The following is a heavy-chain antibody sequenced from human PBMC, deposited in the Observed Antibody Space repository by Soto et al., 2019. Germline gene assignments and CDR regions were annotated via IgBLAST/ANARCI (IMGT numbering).Heavy chain of an antibody. V-gene: IGHV4-31*03. CDR1: GGSMISGNYY. Sequence: SETLSLTCTVSGGSMISGNYYWIWIRQHPGKGLEWIGYIYYSGSTYYNPSLKSRATISSDTSKNRFSLKLSSVTAADTAVYYCARDRGRNYGMDVWGQGTTVTVSS. D-gene: IGHD5-12*01. J-gene: IGHJ6*02. CDR3: ARDRGRNYGMDV. CDR2: IYYSGST.